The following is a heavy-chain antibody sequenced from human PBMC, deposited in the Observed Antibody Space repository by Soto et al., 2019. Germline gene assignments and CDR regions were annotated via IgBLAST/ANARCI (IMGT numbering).Heavy chain of an antibody. J-gene: IGHJ4*02. V-gene: IGHV4-34*01. CDR2: INHSGST. CDR3: ARYSRWPRTYLFDY. CDR1: GGSFSGYY. Sequence: SETLSLTCAVYGGSFSGYYWSWIRQPPGKGLEWIGEINHSGSTNYNPSLKSRVTISVDTSKNQFSLKLSSVTAADTAVYYCARYSRWPRTYLFDYWGQGTLVTVSS. D-gene: IGHD2-15*01.